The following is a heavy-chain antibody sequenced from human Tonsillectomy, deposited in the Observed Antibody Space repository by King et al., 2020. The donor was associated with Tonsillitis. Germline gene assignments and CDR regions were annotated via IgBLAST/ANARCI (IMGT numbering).Heavy chain of an antibody. Sequence: VQLVESGGGLVQPGGSLRLSCAASGFTVSSNYMSWVRQAPGKGLEWVSVIYSGGSTYYADSVKGRFTTTRDNSKNTLYLLMNSLMAEDTAVYYCARTNPYSSSPSYFDFWGQGTLVTVSS. CDR2: IYSGGST. V-gene: IGHV3-66*01. D-gene: IGHD6-13*01. CDR3: ARTNPYSSSPSYFDF. J-gene: IGHJ4*02. CDR1: GFTVSSNY.